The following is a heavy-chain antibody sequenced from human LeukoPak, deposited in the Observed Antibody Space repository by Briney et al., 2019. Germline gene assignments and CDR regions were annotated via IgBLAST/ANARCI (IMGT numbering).Heavy chain of an antibody. V-gene: IGHV3-21*01. D-gene: IGHD1-26*01. CDR3: ASSWAAGDYGMDV. Sequence: GGSLRLSCAASGFTFSSYSMNWVRQAPGKGLEWVSSISSSSSYIYYADSVKDRFTISRDNAKNSLYLQMNSLRAEDTAVYYCASSWAAGDYGMDVWGQGTTVTVSS. J-gene: IGHJ6*02. CDR2: ISSSSSYI. CDR1: GFTFSSYS.